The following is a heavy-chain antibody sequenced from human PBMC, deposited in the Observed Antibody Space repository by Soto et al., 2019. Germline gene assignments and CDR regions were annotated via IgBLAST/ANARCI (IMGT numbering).Heavy chain of an antibody. CDR1: GFTFSSYG. CDR2: ICYGGSNK. CDR3: AIPPPEDIAYWFDP. J-gene: IGHJ5*02. V-gene: IGHV3-33*01. Sequence: GGSLRLSCAASGFTFSSYGMHWVRQAPGKGLEWVAVICYGGSNKYYADSVKGRFTISRDNSKNTLYLQMNSLRAEDTAVYYCAIPPPEDIAYWFDPWGQGTLVTVSS. D-gene: IGHD2-15*01.